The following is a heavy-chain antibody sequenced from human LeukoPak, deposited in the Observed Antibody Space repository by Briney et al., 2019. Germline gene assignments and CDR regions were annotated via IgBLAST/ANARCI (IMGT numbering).Heavy chain of an antibody. J-gene: IGHJ4*02. CDR3: ARDLGWIQFGD. CDR2: IYSGGST. Sequence: GGSLRLSCAASGFTVSSNYMSWVRQAPGKGLEWVSVIYSGGSTYYADSVKGRFTISRDNSKNTVYLQMNSLRAEDTALYFCARDLGWIQFGDWGQGTLVTVSS. D-gene: IGHD5-18*01. CDR1: GFTVSSNY. V-gene: IGHV3-53*01.